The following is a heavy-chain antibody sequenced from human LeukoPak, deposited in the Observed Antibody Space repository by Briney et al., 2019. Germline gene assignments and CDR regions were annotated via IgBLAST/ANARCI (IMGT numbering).Heavy chain of an antibody. CDR2: IKQDESEK. CDR1: GFTFSNYW. D-gene: IGHD3-10*01. CDR3: ARDVPFTS. Sequence: HAGGSLRLSCAASGFTFSNYWMSWVRQAPGKWLEWVANIKQDESEKHYVDSVKGRFTISTDNAKNSMDLQMNSLRAEDTAVYYCARDVPFTSWGQGTMVTVSS. J-gene: IGHJ3*01. V-gene: IGHV3-7*01.